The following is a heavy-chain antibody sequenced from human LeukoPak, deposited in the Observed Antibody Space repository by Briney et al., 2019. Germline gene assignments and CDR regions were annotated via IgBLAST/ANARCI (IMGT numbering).Heavy chain of an antibody. D-gene: IGHD6-19*01. Sequence: SSETLSLTCSVSGYSISSGNYWGWIRPPPGKGLEWIGSIYHRGSTYDNPSLQSRVTISVDTSKNQLSLRLSFVTAADTAVYYCVRQPSGGWFPTYMDVWGKGTTVTVSS. J-gene: IGHJ6*03. V-gene: IGHV4-38-2*02. CDR3: VRQPSGGWFPTYMDV. CDR2: IYHRGST. CDR1: GYSISSGNY.